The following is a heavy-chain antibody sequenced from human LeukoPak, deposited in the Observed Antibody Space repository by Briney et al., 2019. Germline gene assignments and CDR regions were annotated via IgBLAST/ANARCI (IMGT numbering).Heavy chain of an antibody. CDR2: ISAYNGNT. D-gene: IGHD3-9*01. V-gene: IGHV1-18*01. CDR3: ARDRIYFDWLLSGPVSGYYFDY. Sequence: ASVKVSCKTSGYTFTSYGISWVRQAPGQGLEWMGWISAYNGNTNYAQKLQGRVTMTTDTSTSTAYMELRSLRSDDTAVYYCARDRIYFDWLLSGPVSGYYFDYWGQGTLVTVSS. CDR1: GYTFTSYG. J-gene: IGHJ4*02.